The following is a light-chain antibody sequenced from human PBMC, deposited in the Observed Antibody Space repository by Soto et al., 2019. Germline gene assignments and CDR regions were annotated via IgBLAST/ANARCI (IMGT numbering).Light chain of an antibody. CDR1: HDISNS. V-gene: IGKV1-27*01. J-gene: IGKJ3*01. CDR2: AAS. Sequence: DIQMTQSPSSLSASVGDRDTITCRASHDISNSLAWYQQKPGQVPKLVIFAASTLQSGVPSRFGGSGSGTDFTLTINSLQPEDVATYYCQKYNGAPPLFTFGPGTKVDI. CDR3: QKYNGAPPLFT.